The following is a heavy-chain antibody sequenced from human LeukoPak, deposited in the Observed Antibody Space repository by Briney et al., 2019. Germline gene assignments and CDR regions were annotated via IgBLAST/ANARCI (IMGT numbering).Heavy chain of an antibody. CDR1: GFTFSSYS. CDR2: ISSSSSYI. CDR3: ARGKSITIGMLDYYGMDV. Sequence: GGSLRLSCAASGFTFSSYSMNWVRQAPGKGLEWVSSISSSSSYIYYADSVKGRFTISRDNAKNSLYLQMNSLRAEDTAVYYCARGKSITIGMLDYYGMDVWGQGTTVTVSS. V-gene: IGHV3-21*01. D-gene: IGHD3-3*01. J-gene: IGHJ6*02.